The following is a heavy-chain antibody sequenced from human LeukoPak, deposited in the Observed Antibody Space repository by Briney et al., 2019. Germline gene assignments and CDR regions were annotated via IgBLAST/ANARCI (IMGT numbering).Heavy chain of an antibody. CDR2: IYYSGST. V-gene: IGHV4-31*03. CDR3: ARGSGSNWFDP. CDR1: GGSISSGGYY. D-gene: IGHD1-26*01. Sequence: PSETLSLTCTVSGGSISSGGYYWSWIRQHPGKGLEWIGHIYYSGSTYCNPPLKSRLTISVDTSKNQFSLKLSSVTAADTAVYYCARGSGSNWFDPMGPGNSGHRLL. J-gene: IGHJ5*02.